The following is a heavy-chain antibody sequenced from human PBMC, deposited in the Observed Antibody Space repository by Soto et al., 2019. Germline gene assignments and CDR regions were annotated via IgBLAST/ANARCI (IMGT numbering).Heavy chain of an antibody. J-gene: IGHJ6*02. CDR2: TYYRSKWYN. CDR1: GDSVSSNSAA. Sequence: PSQTLSLTCAISGDSVSSNSAAWNWIRQSPSRGLEWLGRTYYRSKWYNDYAVSVKSRITINPDTSKNQFSLQLNSVTPEDTAVYYCARDHHITIFGVGIKEEAYYYYGMDCWGQGTTVTVSS. CDR3: ARDHHITIFGVGIKEEAYYYYGMDC. V-gene: IGHV6-1*01. D-gene: IGHD3-3*01.